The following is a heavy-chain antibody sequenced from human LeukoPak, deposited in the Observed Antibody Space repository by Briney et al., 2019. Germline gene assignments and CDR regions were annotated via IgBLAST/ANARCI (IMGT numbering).Heavy chain of an antibody. J-gene: IGHJ5*02. D-gene: IGHD1-26*01. CDR1: GGTFSSYA. Sequence: SVKVSCKASGGTFSSYAISWVRQAPGQGLEWMGGIIPIFGTANYAQKFQGRVTITTDESTSIAYMELSSLRSEDTAVYYCARGSGSYQNWFDPWGQGTLVTVSS. CDR2: IIPIFGTA. V-gene: IGHV1-69*05. CDR3: ARGSGSYQNWFDP.